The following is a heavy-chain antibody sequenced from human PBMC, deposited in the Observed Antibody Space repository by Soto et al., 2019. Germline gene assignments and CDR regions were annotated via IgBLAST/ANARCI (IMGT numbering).Heavy chain of an antibody. D-gene: IGHD3-16*01. Sequence: GGSLRLSCAASGFTFSSYGMHWVRQAPGKGLEWVAVISYDGSNKYYADSVKGRFTISRDNSKNTLYLQMNSLRAEDTAVYYCAKERLRADYIWGRPAYFDYWGQGTLVTVSS. CDR2: ISYDGSNK. J-gene: IGHJ4*02. V-gene: IGHV3-30*18. CDR3: AKERLRADYIWGRPAYFDY. CDR1: GFTFSSYG.